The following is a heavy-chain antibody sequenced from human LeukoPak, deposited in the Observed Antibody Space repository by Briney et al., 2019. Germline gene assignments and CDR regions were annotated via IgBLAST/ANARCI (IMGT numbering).Heavy chain of an antibody. J-gene: IGHJ4*02. CDR1: GFTFSSYG. Sequence: GGSLRLSCAASGFTFSSYGMHWVRQAPGKGLEWVAVISYDGSNKYYADSVKGRFTISRDNSKNTLYLQMNSLRAEDTAVYYCAKGSYYYGSGSDDVWGQGTLVTVSS. V-gene: IGHV3-30*18. CDR3: AKGSYYYGSGSDDV. CDR2: ISYDGSNK. D-gene: IGHD3-10*01.